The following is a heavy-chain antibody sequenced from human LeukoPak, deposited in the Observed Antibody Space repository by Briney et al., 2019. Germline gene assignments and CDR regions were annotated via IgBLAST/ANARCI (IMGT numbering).Heavy chain of an antibody. CDR3: ARDEMSAYYYGSGSY. D-gene: IGHD3-10*01. CDR1: GFTFSSYW. V-gene: IGHV3-7*01. J-gene: IGHJ4*02. Sequence: PGGSLRLSCAASGFTFSSYWMSWVRQAPGKGLEWVANIKQDGSEKYYVDSVKGRFTISRDNAKNSLYLQMNSLRAEDTAVYYCARDEMSAYYYGSGSYWGQGTLVTVSS. CDR2: IKQDGSEK.